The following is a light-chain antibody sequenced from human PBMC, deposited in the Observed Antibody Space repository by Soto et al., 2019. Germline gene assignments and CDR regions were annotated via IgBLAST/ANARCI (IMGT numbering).Light chain of an antibody. Sequence: EFVLTQSPGTLSLSPGERATLSCRASQTVRNNYLSWYQRKPGQAPRLLIYDASSRATGIPDRFSGGGSGTNFTLTISSLEPEDFAVYYCQQRSNWPSITFGQGTRLEIK. CDR3: QQRSNWPSIT. J-gene: IGKJ5*01. CDR2: DAS. CDR1: QTVRNNY. V-gene: IGKV3D-20*02.